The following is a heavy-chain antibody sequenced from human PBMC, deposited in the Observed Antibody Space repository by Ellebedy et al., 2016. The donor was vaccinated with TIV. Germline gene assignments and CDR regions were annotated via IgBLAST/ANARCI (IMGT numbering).Heavy chain of an antibody. J-gene: IGHJ4*02. Sequence: GESLKISCAASGFRFSTHGMHWVRQAPGKGLEWVAVISSHGQTTYYADSVKGLFTISRDNSKATLDLQMDSLRPEDTAVYYCTKEGAEAGRPAYLSYDHWGQGTLVTVSS. CDR2: ISSHGQTT. D-gene: IGHD6-19*01. CDR3: TKEGAEAGRPAYLSYDH. V-gene: IGHV3-30*18. CDR1: GFRFSTHG.